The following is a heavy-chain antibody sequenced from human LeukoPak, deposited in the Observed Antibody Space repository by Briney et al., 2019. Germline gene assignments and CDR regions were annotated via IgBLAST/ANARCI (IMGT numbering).Heavy chain of an antibody. CDR3: AMTTVTYNWLDP. CDR2: INPSGGST. Sequence: ASVKVSCRASGYTFTSYYMHWVRQAPGQGLEWTGIINPSGGSTSYAQKFQGRVTMTRDTSTSTVYMELSSLRYEDTAVYYCAMTTVTYNWLDPWGQGTLVTVSS. V-gene: IGHV1-46*03. D-gene: IGHD4-11*01. CDR1: GYTFTSYY. J-gene: IGHJ5*02.